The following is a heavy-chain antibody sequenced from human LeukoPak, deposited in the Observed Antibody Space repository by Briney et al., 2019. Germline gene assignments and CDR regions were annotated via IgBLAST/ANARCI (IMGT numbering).Heavy chain of an antibody. CDR3: ARDPSYHGGYFDY. J-gene: IGHJ4*02. D-gene: IGHD2-2*01. CDR2: IYYSGST. CDR1: GCSINSYY. Sequence: SETLSLTCTVSGCSINSYYWSWIRQAPGKGLEWVGYIYYSGSTNYNPSLKSRVTISVDTSKNQFSLELSSVTAADTAVYYCARDPSYHGGYFDYWGQGTLVTVFS. V-gene: IGHV4-59*01.